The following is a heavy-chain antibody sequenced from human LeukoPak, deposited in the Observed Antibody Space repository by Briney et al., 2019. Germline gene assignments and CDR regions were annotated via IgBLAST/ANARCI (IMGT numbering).Heavy chain of an antibody. V-gene: IGHV1-69*06. J-gene: IGHJ4*02. CDR3: ARDSPVEAARTFDY. CDR2: IIPIFGTA. Sequence: GSSVKVSCKASGGTFSSYAISWVRQAPGQGLEWMGGIIPIFGTANYAQKFQGRVTITADKSTSTAYMELSSLRSDDTAVYYCARDSPVEAARTFDYWGQGTLVTVSS. D-gene: IGHD6-6*01. CDR1: GGTFSSYA.